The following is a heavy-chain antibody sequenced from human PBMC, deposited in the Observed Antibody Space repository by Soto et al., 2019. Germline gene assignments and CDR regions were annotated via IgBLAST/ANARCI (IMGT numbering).Heavy chain of an antibody. J-gene: IGHJ4*01. V-gene: IGHV4-30-4*01. CDR2: VFYSGAT. CDR3: ARAGFSYGHLLF. Sequence: KPSETLSLTCNVSGGPIKTGDYYWNWIRQPPGKGLEWIGYVFYSGATNYSPSLKSRAAISMDTSKNQFSLSLTSVTAADTAVYYCARAGFSYGHLLFWGHGIRVTVSS. D-gene: IGHD3-10*01. CDR1: GGPIKTGDYY.